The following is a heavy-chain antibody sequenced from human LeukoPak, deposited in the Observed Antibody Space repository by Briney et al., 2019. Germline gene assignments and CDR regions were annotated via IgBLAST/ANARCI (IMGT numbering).Heavy chain of an antibody. CDR2: IYSGGST. V-gene: IGHV3-66*01. J-gene: IGHJ4*02. CDR3: ARGKGYYDSRLDY. D-gene: IGHD3-22*01. Sequence: GGSLRLSCAASGFTVSSNYMSWVRQAPGKGLEWVSVIYSGGSTYYAGSVKGRFTISRDNSKNTLYPQMNSLRAEDTAVYYCARGKGYYDSRLDYWGQGTLVTVSS. CDR1: GFTVSSNY.